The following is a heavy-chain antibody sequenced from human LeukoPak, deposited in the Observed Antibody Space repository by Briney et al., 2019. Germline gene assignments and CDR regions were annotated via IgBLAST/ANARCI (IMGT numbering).Heavy chain of an antibody. CDR2: LDGSGFFT. J-gene: IGHJ3*01. Sequence: GGSLRLSCTASGFTFSNYAMSWVRQAPGKGLEWVSALDGSGFFTVYGDSVKGRFTISRDNSKNTVYLQMRSLRAEDTALYYCAKLIGYCTGGSCYHDNFDVWGQGTTVTISS. CDR3: AKLIGYCTGGSCYHDNFDV. D-gene: IGHD2-15*01. CDR1: GFTFSNYA. V-gene: IGHV3-23*01.